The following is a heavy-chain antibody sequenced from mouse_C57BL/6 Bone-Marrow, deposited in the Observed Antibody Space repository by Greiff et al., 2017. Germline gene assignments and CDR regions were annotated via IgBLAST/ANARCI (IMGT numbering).Heavy chain of an antibody. CDR3: ARTFNYYGSSYGYFDV. CDR2: IYPGDGDT. Sequence: QVQLKQSGPELVKPGASVKISCKASGYAFSSSWMNWVKQRPGKGLEWIGRIYPGDGDTNYNGKFKGKATLTADKSSSTAYMQLSSLTSEDSAVYFCARTFNYYGSSYGYFDVWGTGTTVTVSS. J-gene: IGHJ1*03. D-gene: IGHD1-1*01. CDR1: GYAFSSSW. V-gene: IGHV1-82*01.